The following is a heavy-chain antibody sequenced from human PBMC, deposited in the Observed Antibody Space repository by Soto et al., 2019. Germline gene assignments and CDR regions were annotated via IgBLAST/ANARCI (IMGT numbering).Heavy chain of an antibody. Sequence: GGSLRLSCAASGFTFSSYWMHWVRQAPGKGPVWVSRINSDGSSTSYADSVKGRFTISRDNAKNTLYLQMNSLRAEDTAVYYCARDSYNWNYYNWFDPSGQGTLVTVSS. V-gene: IGHV3-74*01. J-gene: IGHJ5*02. CDR3: ARDSYNWNYYNWFDP. CDR1: GFTFSSYW. D-gene: IGHD1-7*01. CDR2: INSDGSST.